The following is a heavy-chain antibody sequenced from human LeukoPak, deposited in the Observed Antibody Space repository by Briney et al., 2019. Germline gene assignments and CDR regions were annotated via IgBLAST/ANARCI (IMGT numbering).Heavy chain of an antibody. CDR2: ISSSGSTI. V-gene: IGHV3-48*04. Sequence: GGSLRLSCAASGFTFSTYSMNWVRQAPGKGLEWVSYISSSGSTIYYADSVKGRFTISRDNAKNSLYLQTNSLRAEDTAVYYCAELGITMIGGVWGKGTTVTISS. D-gene: IGHD3-10*02. CDR1: GFTFSTYS. CDR3: AELGITMIGGV. J-gene: IGHJ6*04.